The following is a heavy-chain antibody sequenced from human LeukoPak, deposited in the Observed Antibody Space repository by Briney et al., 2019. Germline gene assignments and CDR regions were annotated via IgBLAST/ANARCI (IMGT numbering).Heavy chain of an antibody. CDR3: TKSPTDSSDNDY. CDR2: ISSSGSTI. V-gene: IGHV3-11*01. J-gene: IGHJ4*02. Sequence: GALRLSCAASGFTFSDYYMSWIRQAPGKGLEWVSYISSSGSTIYYADSVKGRFTISRDNAKNSLYLQMNSLRAEDTAVYYCTKSPTDSSDNDYWGQGTLVTVSS. D-gene: IGHD6-19*01. CDR1: GFTFSDYY.